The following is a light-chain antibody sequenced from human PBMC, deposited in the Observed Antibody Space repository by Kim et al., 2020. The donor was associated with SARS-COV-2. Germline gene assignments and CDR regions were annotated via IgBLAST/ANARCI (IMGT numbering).Light chain of an antibody. Sequence: EIVLTQSPGTLSLSPGERATLSCRASRSVSNNHLAWFQQKLGQAPRLLISGASNRANGIPDRFSGSGSGTYFTLTISRLEPEDLAVYYCQQYASSPRTFGQGTKVDIK. J-gene: IGKJ1*01. V-gene: IGKV3-20*01. CDR1: RSVSNNH. CDR3: QQYASSPRT. CDR2: GAS.